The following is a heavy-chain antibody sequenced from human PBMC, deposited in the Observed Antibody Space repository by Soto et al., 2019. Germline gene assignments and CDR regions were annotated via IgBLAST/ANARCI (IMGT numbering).Heavy chain of an antibody. CDR1: GFTFSSYW. CDR3: ARDPADNEYGDYDSYYYYYMDV. Sequence: GGSLRLSCAASGFTFSSYWMSWVRQAPGKGLEWVANIKQDGSEKYYVDSVKGRFTISRDNAKNSLYLQMNSLRAEDTAVYYCARDPADNEYGDYDSYYYYYMDVWGKGTTVTVSS. D-gene: IGHD4-17*01. J-gene: IGHJ6*03. V-gene: IGHV3-7*01. CDR2: IKQDGSEK.